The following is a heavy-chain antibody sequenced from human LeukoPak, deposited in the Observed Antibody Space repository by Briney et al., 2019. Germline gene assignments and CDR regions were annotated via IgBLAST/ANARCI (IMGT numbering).Heavy chain of an antibody. J-gene: IGHJ4*02. CDR3: AKGLRTPLVY. CDR2: ISGSGGST. Sequence: GGSLRLSYAASGFPFSSYAMSWVRQAPGKGLEWVSAISGSGGSTYYADSVKGRFTIPRDNSKNTLYLQMNSLRAEDTAVYYCAKGLRTPLVYWGQGTLVTVSS. CDR1: GFPFSSYA. V-gene: IGHV3-23*01. D-gene: IGHD2-15*01.